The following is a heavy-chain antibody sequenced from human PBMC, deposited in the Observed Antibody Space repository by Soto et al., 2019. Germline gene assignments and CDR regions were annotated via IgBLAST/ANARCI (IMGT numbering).Heavy chain of an antibody. J-gene: IGHJ5*02. V-gene: IGHV3-48*03. CDR1: GFTFSSYE. Sequence: LRLSCAASGFTFSSYEMNWVRQAPGKGLEWVSYISSSGSTIYYADSVKGRFTISRDNAKNSLYLQMNSLRAEDTAVYYCAREVCSGGSCYSWWFDPWGQGTLVTVSS. D-gene: IGHD2-15*01. CDR2: ISSSGSTI. CDR3: AREVCSGGSCYSWWFDP.